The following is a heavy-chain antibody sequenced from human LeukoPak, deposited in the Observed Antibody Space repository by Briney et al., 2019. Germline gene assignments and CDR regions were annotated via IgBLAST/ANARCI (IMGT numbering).Heavy chain of an antibody. V-gene: IGHV3-23*01. D-gene: IGHD3-10*01. CDR3: AKGLKIYYGSGTFDY. Sequence: GGSLRLSCAASGFTFSSYAMSWVRQAPGKGLEWVSAISGSGGSTYYADSVKGRFTISRDNSKNTLYLQMNSLRAEDTAVYYCAKGLKIYYGSGTFDYWGQGTLVTVSS. J-gene: IGHJ4*02. CDR2: ISGSGGST. CDR1: GFTFSSYA.